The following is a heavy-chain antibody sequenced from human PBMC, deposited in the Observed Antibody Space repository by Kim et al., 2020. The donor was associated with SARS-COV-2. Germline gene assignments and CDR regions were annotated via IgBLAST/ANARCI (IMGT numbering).Heavy chain of an antibody. J-gene: IGHJ6*02. CDR3: ARADPGEQQPGYYGMDV. CDR2: ISSSSSYT. Sequence: GGSLRLSCAASGFTFSDYYMSWIRQAPGKGLEWVSYISSSSSYTNYADSVKGRFTISRDNAKNSLYLQMNSLRAEDTAVYYCARADPGEQQPGYYGMDVWGQGTTVTVSS. D-gene: IGHD6-13*01. V-gene: IGHV3-11*05. CDR1: GFTFSDYY.